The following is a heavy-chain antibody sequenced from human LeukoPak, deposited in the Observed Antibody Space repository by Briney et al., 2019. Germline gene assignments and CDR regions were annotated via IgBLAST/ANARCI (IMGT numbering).Heavy chain of an antibody. D-gene: IGHD1-26*01. CDR1: GGSVSSGSYY. Sequence: PSQTLSLTCTVSGGSVSSGSYYWSWIRQPPGKGLEWIGYIYYSGSTNYNPSLKSRVTISVDTSKNQFSLKLSSVTAADTAVYYCARGFPSGSYYDYWGQGTLVTVSS. CDR2: IYYSGST. CDR3: ARGFPSGSYYDY. J-gene: IGHJ4*02. V-gene: IGHV4-61*01.